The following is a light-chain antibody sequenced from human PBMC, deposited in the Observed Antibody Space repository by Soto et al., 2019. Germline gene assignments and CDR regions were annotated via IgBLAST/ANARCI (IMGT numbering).Light chain of an antibody. CDR3: QQYEILPIT. Sequence: DIQMTQSPSSLSASVGDRVTITCQASQDISNYLNWYQQKPGKAPKLLVYVASNLETGVPSRFSGSGSGTDFTFTISSLRPEDIATYYCQQYEILPITFGQGTRLEIK. V-gene: IGKV1-33*01. CDR2: VAS. J-gene: IGKJ5*01. CDR1: QDISNY.